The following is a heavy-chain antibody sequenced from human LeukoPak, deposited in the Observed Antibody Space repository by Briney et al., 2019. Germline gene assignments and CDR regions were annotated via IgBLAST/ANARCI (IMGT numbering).Heavy chain of an antibody. V-gene: IGHV1-24*01. CDR2: FDPEDGET. D-gene: IGHD3-9*01. J-gene: IGHJ4*02. CDR3: ASWKYYDILTGYYPFDY. Sequence: ASVTVSCTVSGYTLTDLSMHWVRQAPGKGLEWMGGFDPEDGETIYAQKFQGRVTMTEDTSTDTAYMELSSLRSEDTAVYYCASWKYYDILTGYYPFDYWGQGTLVTVS. CDR1: GYTLTDLS.